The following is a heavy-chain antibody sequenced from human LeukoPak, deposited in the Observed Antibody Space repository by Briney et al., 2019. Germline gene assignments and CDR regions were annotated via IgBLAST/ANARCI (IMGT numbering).Heavy chain of an antibody. CDR1: GFTFSSYG. CDR2: IWYDGSNK. D-gene: IGHD7-27*01. V-gene: IGHV3-33*01. CDR3: ARDRETGALDAFDI. J-gene: IGHJ3*02. Sequence: GGSLRLSCAASGFTFSSYGMHWVRQAPGKGLEWVAVIWYDGSNKYYADSVKGRFTISRDNSKNTLYLQMNSLRAEDTAVYYCARDRETGALDAFDIWGQGTMVTVSS.